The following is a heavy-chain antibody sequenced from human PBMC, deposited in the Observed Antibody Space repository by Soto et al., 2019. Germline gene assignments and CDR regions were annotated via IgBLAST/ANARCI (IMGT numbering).Heavy chain of an antibody. J-gene: IGHJ5*02. D-gene: IGHD6-13*01. CDR3: ARGRGDSSSPHFAP. Sequence: QVELVESGGGLVKPGGSLRLTCVGSGFVFTDHYMTWIRQTPGKGLEWISYISGTSHIIYYADSVRGRFTVSRDNAKNSMFLQVSSPRAEDTAVYYCARGRGDSSSPHFAPWGQGALVTVSS. CDR2: ISGTSHII. CDR1: GFVFTDHY. V-gene: IGHV3-11*01.